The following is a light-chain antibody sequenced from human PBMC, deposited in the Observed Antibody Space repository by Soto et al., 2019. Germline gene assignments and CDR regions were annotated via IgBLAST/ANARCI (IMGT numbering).Light chain of an antibody. J-gene: IGKJ4*01. Sequence: DIQMTQSPACVTSSXPASVTITXXXSQGISNYLAWYQQKPGKVPKLLIYAASTLQSGVPSRFSGSGSGTDFTLTISSLQPDDFATYYCQQYYSYLALTFGGGTKVDIK. CDR2: AAS. CDR3: QQYYSYLALT. V-gene: IGKV1-27*01. CDR1: QGISNY.